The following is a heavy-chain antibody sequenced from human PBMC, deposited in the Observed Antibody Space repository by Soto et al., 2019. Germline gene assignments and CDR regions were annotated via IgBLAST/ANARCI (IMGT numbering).Heavy chain of an antibody. V-gene: IGHV4-38-2*01. CDR1: GYSISSGYY. J-gene: IGHJ4*02. D-gene: IGHD5-18*01. Sequence: SETLSLTCAVSGYSISSGYYWGWIRQPPGKGLEWIGSIYHSGSTYYNPSLKSRVTIPVDTSKNQFSLKLSSVTAADTAVYYCARAGGIAMVTGGDYWGQGTLVTVSS. CDR2: IYHSGST. CDR3: ARAGGIAMVTGGDY.